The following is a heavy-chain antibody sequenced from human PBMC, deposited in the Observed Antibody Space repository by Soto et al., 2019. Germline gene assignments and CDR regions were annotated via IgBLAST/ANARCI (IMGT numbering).Heavy chain of an antibody. V-gene: IGHV1-46*01. Sequence: ASVKVSCKASGYTFTSYYMHWVRQAPGQGLEWMGIINPSGGSTSYAQKFQGRVTMTRDTSTSTVYMELSSLRSEDTAVYYCARDSDPHYYDSSGYFGYWRQGTLVTVSS. CDR2: INPSGGST. CDR1: GYTFTSYY. CDR3: ARDSDPHYYDSSGYFGY. D-gene: IGHD3-22*01. J-gene: IGHJ4*02.